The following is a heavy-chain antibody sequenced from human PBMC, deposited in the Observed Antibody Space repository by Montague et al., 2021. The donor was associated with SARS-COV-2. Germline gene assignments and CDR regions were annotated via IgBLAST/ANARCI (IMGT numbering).Heavy chain of an antibody. J-gene: IGHJ4*02. Sequence: SETLSLTCAVSGGSISSSNWWSWVRQPPGKGLEWIGGIYHSGSTNYNPSLKSRVTISLDKSKNQFSLNLSSATAADTAVYYCARFFSSWTDWGQGTLVTVSS. CDR2: IYHSGST. CDR1: GGSISSSNW. V-gene: IGHV4-4*02. CDR3: ARFFSSWTD. D-gene: IGHD6-13*01.